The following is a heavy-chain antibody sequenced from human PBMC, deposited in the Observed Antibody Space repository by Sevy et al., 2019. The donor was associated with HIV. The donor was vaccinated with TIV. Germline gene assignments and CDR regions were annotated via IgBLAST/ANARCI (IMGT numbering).Heavy chain of an antibody. CDR2: ISAYNGNT. V-gene: IGHV1-18*04. D-gene: IGHD2-8*01. CDR1: GYTFTSYG. Sequence: ASVKVSCKASGYTFTSYGISWVRQAPGQGLEWMGWISAYNGNTNYAQKLQGRVTMTTDTSTRTAYMELGSLRSDDTAVYYCARVVDYCTNGVCYKRAYYYYYMDVWGKGTTVTVSS. CDR3: ARVVDYCTNGVCYKRAYYYYYMDV. J-gene: IGHJ6*03.